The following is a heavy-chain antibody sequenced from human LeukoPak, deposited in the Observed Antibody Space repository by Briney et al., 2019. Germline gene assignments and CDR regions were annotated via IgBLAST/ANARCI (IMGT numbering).Heavy chain of an antibody. J-gene: IGHJ5*02. D-gene: IGHD3-10*01. CDR3: ARDGHTMVRGVIPGLDP. V-gene: IGHV1-18*01. CDR2: ISAYNGNT. Sequence: ASAKVSCKASGYTFTSYGISSVRQAPGQGLEWMGWISAYNGNTNYAQKLQGRVTMTTDTSTSTAYMELRSLRSDDTAVYYCARDGHTMVRGVIPGLDPWGQGTLVSVCS. CDR1: GYTFTSYG.